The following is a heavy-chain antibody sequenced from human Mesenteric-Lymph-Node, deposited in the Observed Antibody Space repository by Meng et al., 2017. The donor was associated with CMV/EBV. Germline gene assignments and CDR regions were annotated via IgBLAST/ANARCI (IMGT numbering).Heavy chain of an antibody. J-gene: IGHJ4*02. V-gene: IGHV3-33*06. Sequence: GESLKISCAASGFTFSSYGMHWVRQAPGKGLEWVAVIWYDGSNKYYADSVKGRFTISRDNSKNTLYLQMNSLRAEDTAVYYCAKDHGDIVVVPAMYYFDYWGQGTLVTVSS. D-gene: IGHD2-2*01. CDR1: GFTFSSYG. CDR3: AKDHGDIVVVPAMYYFDY. CDR2: IWYDGSNK.